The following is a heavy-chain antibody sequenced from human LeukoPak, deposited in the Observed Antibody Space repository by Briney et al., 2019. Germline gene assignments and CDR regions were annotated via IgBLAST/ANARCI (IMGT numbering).Heavy chain of an antibody. CDR2: IGASGDST. J-gene: IGHJ4*02. D-gene: IGHD1-1*01. CDR3: VKITSVTGGDC. V-gene: IGHV3-23*01. CDR1: GFTFSVAA. Sequence: SGGSLRLSCAASGFTFSVAAMTWVRQAPGKGLEWVSLIGASGDSTYYADSVKGRFTISRDNSKNTLSLQMNSLRSEDTAVYYCVKITSVTGGDCWGQGTRLTVSS.